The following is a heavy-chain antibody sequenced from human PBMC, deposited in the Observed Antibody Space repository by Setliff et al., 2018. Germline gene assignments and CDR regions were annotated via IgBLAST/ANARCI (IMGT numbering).Heavy chain of an antibody. CDR3: TRGGERYHTAN. Sequence: SETLSLTCAVSGVSVNSLTWWSWVRQTPGKGLEWIGFIYHDGNPKFNPSVNYNSSLKSRVTMSIDKSNNQFSLNLRSVTAADTAVYYCTRGGERYHTANWGQGLLVTVSS. CDR1: GVSVNSLTW. J-gene: IGHJ4*02. CDR2: IYHDGNP. D-gene: IGHD2-2*01. V-gene: IGHV4-28*03.